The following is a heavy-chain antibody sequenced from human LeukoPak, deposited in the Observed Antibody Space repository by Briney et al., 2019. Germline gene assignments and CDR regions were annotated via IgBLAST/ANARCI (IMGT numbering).Heavy chain of an antibody. CDR3: ASWHEMATIWATFDY. CDR2: IYYSGTS. CDR1: GGSISSSSYY. V-gene: IGHV4-39*01. D-gene: IGHD5-24*01. J-gene: IGHJ4*02. Sequence: SETLSLTCIVSGGSISSSSYYWGWIRQPPGKGLEWIGSIYYSGTSYYNPSLKSRVTISEDTSKNQFSLKLSSVTAADTAVYYCASWHEMATIWATFDYWGRGTLVTVSS.